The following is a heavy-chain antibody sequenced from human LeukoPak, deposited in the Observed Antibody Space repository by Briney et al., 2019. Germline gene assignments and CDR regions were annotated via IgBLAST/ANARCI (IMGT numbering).Heavy chain of an antibody. CDR1: GFTFSRYA. V-gene: IGHV3-23*01. CDR2: ISATGIGT. CDR3: AKGLYYYDSSGFFDY. Sequence: GGSLRLSCAASGFTFSRYAMSWVRQAPGKGLEWVSFISATGIGTHYVDSVKGRFTISRDNSKNRLYLQMNSLRAEDTAVYYCAKGLYYYDSSGFFDYWGQGTLVTVSS. D-gene: IGHD3-22*01. J-gene: IGHJ4*02.